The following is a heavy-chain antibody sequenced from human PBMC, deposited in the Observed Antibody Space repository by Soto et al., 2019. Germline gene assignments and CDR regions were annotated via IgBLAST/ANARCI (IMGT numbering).Heavy chain of an antibody. CDR1: GYPLTGYY. Sequence: GASMQVSCQASGYPLTGYYMHWVRQAPVQVLEWMGRINPNSGGTNYAQKFQGRVTMTRDTSISTAYMELSRLRSDDTAVYYCASGCSGGSCYIFDYWGQGNLVTVSS. V-gene: IGHV1-2*06. CDR2: INPNSGGT. J-gene: IGHJ4*02. D-gene: IGHD2-15*01. CDR3: ASGCSGGSCYIFDY.